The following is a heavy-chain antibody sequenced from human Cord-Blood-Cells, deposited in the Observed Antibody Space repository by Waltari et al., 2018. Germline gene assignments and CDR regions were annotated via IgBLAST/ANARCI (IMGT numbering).Heavy chain of an antibody. CDR3: ARFGERREAVAGTGAFDI. J-gene: IGHJ3*02. Sequence: QVQLQESGPGLVKPSETLSLTCTVSGGSISSYYWSWIRQPPGKGLEWIGYIYYSGSTNYNPSLKSRVTISVDTSKNQFSLKLSSVTAADTAVYYCARFGERREAVAGTGAFDIWGQGTMVTVSS. D-gene: IGHD6-19*01. CDR2: IYYSGST. V-gene: IGHV4-59*01. CDR1: GGSISSYY.